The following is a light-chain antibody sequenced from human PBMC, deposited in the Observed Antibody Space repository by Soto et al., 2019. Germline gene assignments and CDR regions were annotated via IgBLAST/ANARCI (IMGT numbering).Light chain of an antibody. CDR3: CSRV. Sequence: QSALTQPASVSVSPGQSITISCTGTSSDVATYNLVSWYQQRPGTAPQLIIYEVTKRPSGVSTRFSGSQSGNTASLTISGLQADDEADYYCCSRVFGGGTKVTVL. V-gene: IGLV2-23*02. J-gene: IGLJ3*02. CDR2: EVT. CDR1: SSDVATYNL.